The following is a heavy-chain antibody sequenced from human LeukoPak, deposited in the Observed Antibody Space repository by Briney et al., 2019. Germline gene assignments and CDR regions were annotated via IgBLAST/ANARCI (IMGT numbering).Heavy chain of an antibody. J-gene: IGHJ4*02. D-gene: IGHD1-26*01. CDR2: ISYDGSNK. CDR1: GFTFSSYA. Sequence: GGSLRLSCAASGFTFSSYAMHWVRQAPGKGLEWVAVISYDGSNKYYADSVKGRFTISRDNSKNTLYLQMNSLRAEDTAVYYCARDDKWEVGATTPYSWHFDYWGQGTLVTVSS. V-gene: IGHV3-30-3*01. CDR3: ARDDKWEVGATTPYSWHFDY.